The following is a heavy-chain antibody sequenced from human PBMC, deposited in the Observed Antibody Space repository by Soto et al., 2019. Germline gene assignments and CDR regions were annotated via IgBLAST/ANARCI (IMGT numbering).Heavy chain of an antibody. J-gene: IGHJ4*02. Sequence: EVQLVESGGGLVQPGGSLRLSCAASGFTFSSYSMNWVRQAPGKGLEWVSYISSSSSTIYYADSVKGRFTISRDNAKNSLYLQMNSLRAEDTAVYYCARALASHFDYWGQGTLVTVSS. CDR3: ARALASHFDY. V-gene: IGHV3-48*01. CDR1: GFTFSSYS. CDR2: ISSSSSTI.